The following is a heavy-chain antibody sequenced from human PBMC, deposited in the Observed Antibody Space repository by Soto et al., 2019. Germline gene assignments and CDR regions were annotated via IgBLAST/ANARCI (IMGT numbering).Heavy chain of an antibody. CDR2: INVGNGNT. V-gene: IGHV1-3*01. J-gene: IGHJ4*02. CDR3: ATPQDYDGCLDS. D-gene: IGHD3-22*01. CDR1: GYTFTRYH. Sequence: QVQFVQSGAEVKKPGASVKVSCKTPGYTFTRYHIHWVRQAPGQRLEWMGWINVGNGNTRYSQKFQGRLTLTRDTPGNTAYLELNSLISEDTAVYYCATPQDYDGCLDSWGQGTRSPSPQ.